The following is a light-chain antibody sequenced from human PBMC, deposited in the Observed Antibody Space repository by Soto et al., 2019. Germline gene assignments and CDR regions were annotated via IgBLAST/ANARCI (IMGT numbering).Light chain of an antibody. J-gene: IGKJ2*01. Sequence: EIVLTQSPGTLSLSPGERATLSCRASQSVSSYYLAWYQQKPGQAPRLLIYGASNRATGIPDRFSGGGSGADFTLTISSLEPEDFAVYYCQQGSNWYTFGQGTKLEIK. CDR3: QQGSNWYT. CDR1: QSVSSYY. V-gene: IGKV3D-20*02. CDR2: GAS.